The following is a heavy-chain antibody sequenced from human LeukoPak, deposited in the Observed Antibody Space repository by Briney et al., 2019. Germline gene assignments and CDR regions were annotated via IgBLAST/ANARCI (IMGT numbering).Heavy chain of an antibody. Sequence: ASVKVSCKASGYTFTSYGISWVRQAPGQGLEWMGWISAYNGNTNYAQKLQGRVTMTTDTSTSTAYMELRSLRSDDTAVYYCARETDCTNGVCYTNDAFDIWGQGAMVTVSS. CDR1: GYTFTSYG. D-gene: IGHD2-8*01. V-gene: IGHV1-18*01. CDR2: ISAYNGNT. J-gene: IGHJ3*02. CDR3: ARETDCTNGVCYTNDAFDI.